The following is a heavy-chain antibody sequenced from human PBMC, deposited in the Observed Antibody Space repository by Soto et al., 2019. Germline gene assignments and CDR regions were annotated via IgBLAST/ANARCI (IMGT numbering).Heavy chain of an antibody. CDR2: IYPGDSDT. V-gene: IGHV5-51*01. CDR3: ARWYSSGLYYLDY. D-gene: IGHD6-19*01. J-gene: IGHJ4*02. CDR1: GYIFTSYW. Sequence: GESLKISCNGSGYIFTSYWIAWVRQMPGKGLECMGIIYPGDSDTRYSPSFQGQVTISADKSSAYLQWNSLEASDTAMYYCARWYSSGLYYLDYWGQGTLVTVSS.